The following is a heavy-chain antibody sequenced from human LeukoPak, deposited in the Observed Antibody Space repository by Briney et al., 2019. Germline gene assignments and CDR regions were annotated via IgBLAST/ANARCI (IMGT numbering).Heavy chain of an antibody. Sequence: GASVKVSCKASGYTFTSYDINWVRQATGQGLEWMGWMNPNSGNTGYAQKFQGRVTITADESASTAYMELSSLRSEDTAVYYCARGGRGYSYGLSDYWGQGTLVTVSS. V-gene: IGHV1-8*01. CDR3: ARGGRGYSYGLSDY. CDR1: GYTFTSYD. CDR2: MNPNSGNT. D-gene: IGHD5-18*01. J-gene: IGHJ4*02.